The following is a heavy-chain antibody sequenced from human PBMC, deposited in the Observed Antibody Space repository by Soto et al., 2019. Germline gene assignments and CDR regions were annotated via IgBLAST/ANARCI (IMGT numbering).Heavy chain of an antibody. J-gene: IGHJ3*01. CDR2: IYWDDDQ. D-gene: IGHD3-3*02. CDR1: GFSLSGDGVG. V-gene: IGHV2-5*02. CDR3: ALAFGGTSWPNDAFDL. Sequence: QITLKESGPTLVKPTQSLTLTCTVSGFSLSGDGVGVGWIRQPPGKALEWLALIYWDDDQRYSPSLKTRLTITKDTSKNQVVLTVTNMDPVDTATYYCALAFGGTSWPNDAFDLWGQGTVVTVSS.